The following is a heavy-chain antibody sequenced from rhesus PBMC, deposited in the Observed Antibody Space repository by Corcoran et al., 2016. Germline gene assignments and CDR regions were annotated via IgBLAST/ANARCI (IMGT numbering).Heavy chain of an antibody. Sequence: QVQLQESGPGLVKPSETLSLTCAVSGGSISSGYYYWSWIRQPPGMGLEWIGFITYGGSTSYNPSLKSRVTISRDTSKNQFSLKLSSVTAADTAVYYCARDRNGWNNVSYWGQGVLVTVSS. D-gene: IGHD1-20*01. CDR1: GGSISSGYYY. V-gene: IGHV4-122*02. CDR3: ARDRNGWNNVSY. J-gene: IGHJ4*01. CDR2: ITYGGST.